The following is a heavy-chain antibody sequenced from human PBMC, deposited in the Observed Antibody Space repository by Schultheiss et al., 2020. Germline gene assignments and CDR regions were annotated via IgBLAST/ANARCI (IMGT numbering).Heavy chain of an antibody. CDR3: ARDTVIRAFDI. CDR1: GGSISSGGYS. D-gene: IGHD2-21*01. J-gene: IGHJ3*02. V-gene: IGHV4-31*03. Sequence: SETLSLTCTVSGGSISSGGYSWSWIRQPPGKGLEWIGYIHYNGRTYYNPSLKSRVSISIDTSKNQFSLRLSSVTAADTAVFYCARDTVIRAFDIWGQGTMVTVSS. CDR2: IHYNGRT.